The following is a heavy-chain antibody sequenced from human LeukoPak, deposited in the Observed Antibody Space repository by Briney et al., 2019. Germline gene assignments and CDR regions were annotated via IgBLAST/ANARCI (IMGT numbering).Heavy chain of an antibody. V-gene: IGHV4-59*01. CDR2: TYYSGST. CDR3: ASSPSLKYSGYNWFDP. Sequence: SETLSLTCTVSGGSISSYYWSWIRQPPGKGLEWIGYTYYSGSTNYNPSLKSRVTISVDTSKNQFSLKLSSVTAADTAVYYCASSPSLKYSGYNWFDPWGQGTLVTVSS. J-gene: IGHJ5*02. D-gene: IGHD5-12*01. CDR1: GGSISSYY.